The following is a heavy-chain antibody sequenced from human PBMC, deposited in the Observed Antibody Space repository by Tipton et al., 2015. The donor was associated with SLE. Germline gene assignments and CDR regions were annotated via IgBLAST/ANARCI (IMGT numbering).Heavy chain of an antibody. CDR3: VRLRSKVLIDY. CDR1: GGSISSRNW. D-gene: IGHD2-8*01. CDR2: IDHSGTT. V-gene: IGHV4-4*02. J-gene: IGHJ4*02. Sequence: TLSLTCAVSGGSISSRNWWSWVRQPPGKGLEWIGEIDHSGTTFYNPSLKSRVTISVDTSKNQFSLEVRSVTAADTAVYYCVRLRSKVLIDYWGQGTLVTVSS.